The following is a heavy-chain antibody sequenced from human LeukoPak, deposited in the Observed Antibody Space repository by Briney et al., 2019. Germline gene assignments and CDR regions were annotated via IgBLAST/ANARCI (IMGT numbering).Heavy chain of an antibody. V-gene: IGHV3-23*01. Sequence: GSLRLSCAASGFTFSSEAMSWVRQAPGKRLEWVSTIDGSGGNTHYSHPVKGRFTISRDNSKNTLYLQMNSLRAEDTAVYYCAKDVHNLVGGMSYWGQGALVTVSP. CDR2: IDGSGGNT. D-gene: IGHD2-21*01. CDR1: GFTFSSEA. J-gene: IGHJ4*02. CDR3: AKDVHNLVGGMSY.